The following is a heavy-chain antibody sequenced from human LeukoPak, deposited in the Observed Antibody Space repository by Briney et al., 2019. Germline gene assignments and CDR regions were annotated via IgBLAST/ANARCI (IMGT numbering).Heavy chain of an antibody. D-gene: IGHD3-10*01. V-gene: IGHV3-23*01. J-gene: IGHJ4*02. CDR2: INRGGDGT. CDR3: AKGTERYREVSSFDS. Sequence: PGGSLRLSCAASGFTFSSYAMSWVRQAPGKGLEWVSAINRGGDGTYYADFVQGRFTISRDNSESTLYLQMNSLRPEDTATYYCAKGTERYREVSSFDSWGQGTQVTVSS. CDR1: GFTFSSYA.